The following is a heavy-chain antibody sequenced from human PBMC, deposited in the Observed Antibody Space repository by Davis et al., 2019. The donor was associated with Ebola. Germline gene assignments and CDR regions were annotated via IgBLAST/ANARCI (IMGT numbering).Heavy chain of an antibody. D-gene: IGHD5-18*01. CDR3: TAQVESAMGDYYYYYGVDV. Sequence: GGSLRLSCTASGFTFSNSAIHWVRQASGKGLEWVGRIRNKPNNYATAYAASLKGRFTISRDDSKNTAYLQMNSLKTEDTAVYYCTAQVESAMGDYYYYYGVDVWGQGTTVIVSS. CDR1: GFTFSNSA. V-gene: IGHV3-73*01. J-gene: IGHJ6*02. CDR2: IRNKPNNYAT.